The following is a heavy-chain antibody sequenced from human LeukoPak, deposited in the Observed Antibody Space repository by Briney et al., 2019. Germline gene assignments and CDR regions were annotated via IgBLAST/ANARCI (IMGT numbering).Heavy chain of an antibody. V-gene: IGHV1-69*04. CDR3: ASPYDSGSYYTMDV. Sequence: SVKVPCKASGGTFSSYAISWVRQAPGQGLEWMGRIIPILGIANYAQKFQGRVTITADKSTSTAYMELSSLRSEDTAVYYCASPYDSGSYYTMDVWGQGTTVTVSS. CDR1: GGTFSSYA. CDR2: IIPILGIA. J-gene: IGHJ6*02. D-gene: IGHD3-10*01.